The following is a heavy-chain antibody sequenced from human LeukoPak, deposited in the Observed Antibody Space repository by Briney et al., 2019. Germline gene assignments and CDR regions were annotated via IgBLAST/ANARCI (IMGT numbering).Heavy chain of an antibody. CDR1: GFTFSSYW. V-gene: IGHV3-23*01. CDR2: ISGSGGST. CDR3: AKGPPYYYDSSGYYPKEYFQH. J-gene: IGHJ1*01. Sequence: GGSLRLSCAASGFTFSSYWMHWVRQAPGKGLEWVSAISGSGGSTYYADSVKGRFTISRDNSKNTLYLQMNSLRAEDTAVYYCAKGPPYYYDSSGYYPKEYFQHWGQGTLVTVSS. D-gene: IGHD3-22*01.